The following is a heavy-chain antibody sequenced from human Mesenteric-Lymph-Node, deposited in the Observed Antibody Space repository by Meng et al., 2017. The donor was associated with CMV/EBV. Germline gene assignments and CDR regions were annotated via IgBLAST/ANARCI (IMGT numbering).Heavy chain of an antibody. D-gene: IGHD2-21*01. CDR1: GFTFSSYT. J-gene: IGHJ6*02. CDR2: ISGSSSYI. Sequence: GESLKISCAASGFTFSSYTMNWVRQAPGKGLEWVSSISGSSSYIYYAGSVKGRFTISRDNAKNSVYLQMNSLRAEDTAVYYCARSGTICGGDCYFSWDYYYGMDVWGQGTTVTVSS. CDR3: ARSGTICGGDCYFSWDYYYGMDV. V-gene: IGHV3-21*01.